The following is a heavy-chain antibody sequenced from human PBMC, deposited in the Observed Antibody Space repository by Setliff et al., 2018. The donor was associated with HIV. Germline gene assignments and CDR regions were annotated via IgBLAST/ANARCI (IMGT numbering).Heavy chain of an antibody. Sequence: ASVKVSCKTSGFMFIAYGMSWVRRAPGQGLEWMGWIGPYNGRTEYEQKFQGRVTMTTDTSANTAYMELRSLGSDDTAVYYCARDDGGYKYEEAFDLWGQGTMVTVSS. CDR3: ARDDGGYKYEEAFDL. CDR1: GFMFIAYG. V-gene: IGHV1-18*01. D-gene: IGHD5-18*01. J-gene: IGHJ3*01. CDR2: IGPYNGRT.